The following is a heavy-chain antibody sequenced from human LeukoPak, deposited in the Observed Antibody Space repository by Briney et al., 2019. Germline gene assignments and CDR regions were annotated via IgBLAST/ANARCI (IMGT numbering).Heavy chain of an antibody. CDR3: ARDIVGATTDIGIFDY. Sequence: GASVKVSCKASGYTFTSYYMHWVRQAPGQGLEWMGWINPNSGGTNYAQKFQGRVTMTRDTSISTAYMELSRLRSDDTAVYYCARDIVGATTDIGIFDYWGQGTLVTVSS. V-gene: IGHV1-2*02. CDR2: INPNSGGT. D-gene: IGHD1-26*01. CDR1: GYTFTSYY. J-gene: IGHJ4*02.